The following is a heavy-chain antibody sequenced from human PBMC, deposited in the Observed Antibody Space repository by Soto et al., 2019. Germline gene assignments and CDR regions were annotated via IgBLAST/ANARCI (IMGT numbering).Heavy chain of an antibody. Sequence: QVQLVESGGGVVQPGRSLRLSCSASGFIYSSCAMHWVRQVPGKGLEWLAVVSHDGTLYPYADSLKGRFTISRDNSRKMLSLQMTSLRPDDTAVYYCVKDRSDTWSFDYWGQGTLVTVSS. V-gene: IGHV3-30*18. D-gene: IGHD2-8*02. CDR1: GFIYSSCA. CDR3: VKDRSDTWSFDY. CDR2: VSHDGTLY. J-gene: IGHJ4*02.